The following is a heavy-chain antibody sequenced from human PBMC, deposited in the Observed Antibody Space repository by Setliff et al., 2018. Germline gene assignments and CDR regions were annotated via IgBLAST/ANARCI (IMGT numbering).Heavy chain of an antibody. CDR3: ARNWHWGFFDY. CDR1: GDSISSADYH. Sequence: PSETLSLTCTVSGDSISSADYHWSWIRQSPGKGLEWIGYVFYSGSTFYNPSLNSRLIISVDTSKNQFSLKFNSVTAADTAVYYCARNWHWGFFDYWSQGTLVTVSS. J-gene: IGHJ4*02. CDR2: VFYSGST. V-gene: IGHV4-30-4*08. D-gene: IGHD1-7*01.